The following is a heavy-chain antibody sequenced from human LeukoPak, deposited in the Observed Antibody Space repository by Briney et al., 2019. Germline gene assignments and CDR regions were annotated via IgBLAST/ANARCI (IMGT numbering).Heavy chain of an antibody. V-gene: IGHV6-1*01. J-gene: IGHJ4*02. Sequence: SQTLSLTCAISGDSVSSDSATWNWIRQSPSRGLEWLGRTYYRSKWYSAYAVSVKSRISINSVTSKNQFSLQLNSVTPEDTAIYYCARGPQWLNYWGQGTLVTVSS. D-gene: IGHD6-19*01. CDR3: ARGPQWLNY. CDR1: GDSVSSDSAT. CDR2: TYYRSKWYS.